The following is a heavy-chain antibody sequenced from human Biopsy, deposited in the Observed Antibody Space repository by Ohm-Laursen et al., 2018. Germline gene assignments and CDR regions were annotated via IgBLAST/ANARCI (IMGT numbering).Heavy chain of an antibody. J-gene: IGHJ5*02. CDR2: VHHDGRA. CDR3: ARFIVPSLHCSNGVCPIRWFDP. CDR1: GGTYSGYY. V-gene: IGHV4-34*01. Sequence: GTLSLTCVVYGGTYSGYYWSWIRQPPGKGLEWIGEVHHDGRANYNPSLKSRVTISGDMSKKQFSLKPSGVTAADTAVYYCARFIVPSLHCSNGVCPIRWFDPWGQGTLVTVFS. D-gene: IGHD2-2*01.